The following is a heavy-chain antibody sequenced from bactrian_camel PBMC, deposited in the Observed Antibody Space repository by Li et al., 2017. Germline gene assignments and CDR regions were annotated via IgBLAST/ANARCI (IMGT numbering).Heavy chain of an antibody. CDR3: AAHEVCGGSWYDYNN. J-gene: IGHJ4*01. V-gene: IGHV3S40*01. CDR1: TYTAMTNC. CDR2: IYRSDGTT. D-gene: IGHD6*01. Sequence: VQLVESGGGSVQAGGSLRLSCAASTYTAMTNCVSWFRQAPAKEREWVAGIYRSDGTTYSADSVKGRFTISQGNGKNTVYLQMNNLKAEDTAMYYCAAHEVCGGSWYDYNNWGQGTQVTVS.